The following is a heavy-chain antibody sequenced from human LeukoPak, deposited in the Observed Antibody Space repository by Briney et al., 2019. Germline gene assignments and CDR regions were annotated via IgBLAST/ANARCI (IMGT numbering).Heavy chain of an antibody. CDR3: ARGHYYDSSGLRWFDP. V-gene: IGHV4-31*03. D-gene: IGHD3-22*01. Sequence: SETLSLTCTVSGGSISSGGYCWSWIRHHPGKGLEWIGYIYYSGSTYYNPSLKSRDIISVDTSKNQFSLKLSSVTAADTAVYYCARGHYYDSSGLRWFDPWGQGTLVTVSS. J-gene: IGHJ5*02. CDR2: IYYSGST. CDR1: GGSISSGGYC.